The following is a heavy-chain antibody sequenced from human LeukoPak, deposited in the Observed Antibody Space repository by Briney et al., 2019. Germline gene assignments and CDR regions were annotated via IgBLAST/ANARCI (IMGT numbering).Heavy chain of an antibody. CDR3: ATLPWTRDYYDSSGRKDY. J-gene: IGHJ4*02. V-gene: IGHV1-24*01. D-gene: IGHD3-22*01. CDR2: FDPEDGET. CDR1: GYTLTELS. Sequence: ASVKVSCKVSGYTLTELSMHWVRQAPGKGLERMGGFDPEDGETIYAQKFQGRVTMTEDTSTDTAYMELSSLRSEDTAVYYCATLPWTRDYYDSSGRKDYWGQGTLVTVSS.